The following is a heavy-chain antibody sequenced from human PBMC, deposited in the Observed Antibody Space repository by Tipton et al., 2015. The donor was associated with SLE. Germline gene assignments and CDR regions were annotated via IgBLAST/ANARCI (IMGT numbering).Heavy chain of an antibody. CDR2: IYTSGST. CDR3: ARDSGAGITG. D-gene: IGHD3-10*01. CDR1: GGSISIISYY. J-gene: IGHJ4*02. V-gene: IGHV4-61*02. Sequence: TLSLTCTVSGGSISIISYYWGWIRQPPGKGLEWIGRIYTSGSTNYNPSLKSRVTISVDTSKNQFSLKLSSVTAADTAVYYCARDSGAGITGWGQGTLVTVSS.